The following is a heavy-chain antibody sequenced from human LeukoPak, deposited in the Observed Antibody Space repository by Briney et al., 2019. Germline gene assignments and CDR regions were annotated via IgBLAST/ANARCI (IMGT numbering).Heavy chain of an antibody. CDR1: GGSISSYY. D-gene: IGHD3-10*01. CDR3: ARVRYYGSGSYSDNWFDP. J-gene: IGHJ5*02. CDR2: IYYSGST. V-gene: IGHV4-59*01. Sequence: KPSETLSLTCTVSGGSISSYYWSWIRQPPGKGLEWIGYIYYSGSTNYNPSLKSRVTISVDTSKNQFSLKLSSVTAADTAVYYCARVRYYGSGSYSDNWFDPWGQGTLVTVSS.